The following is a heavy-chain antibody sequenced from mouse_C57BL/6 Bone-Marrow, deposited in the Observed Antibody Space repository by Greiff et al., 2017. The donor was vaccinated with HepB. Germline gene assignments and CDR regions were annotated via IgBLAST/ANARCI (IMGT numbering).Heavy chain of an antibody. CDR1: GFTFSDYY. D-gene: IGHD2-3*01. V-gene: IGHV5-16*01. CDR3: ALYDGYYYAMDY. Sequence: EVQLVESEGGLVQPGSSMKLSCTASGFTFSDYYMAWVRQVPEKGLEWVANINYDGSSTYYLDSLKSRFIISRDNAKNILYLQMSSLKSEDTATYYCALYDGYYYAMDYWGQGTSVTVSS. J-gene: IGHJ4*01. CDR2: INYDGSST.